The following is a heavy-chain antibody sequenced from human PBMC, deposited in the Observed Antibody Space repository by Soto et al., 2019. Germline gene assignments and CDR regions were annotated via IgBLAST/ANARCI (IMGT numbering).Heavy chain of an antibody. Sequence: GASVKVSCKASGYTFTSYYMHWVRQAPGQGLEWMGIINPSGGSTTYAQKFQGRVTMTRDTSTSTVYMELSSLRSEDTAVYYCARSEELQRVDYSGQGTLVTVSS. CDR2: INPSGGST. V-gene: IGHV1-46*01. J-gene: IGHJ4*02. CDR1: GYTFTSYY. CDR3: ARSEELQRVDY. D-gene: IGHD1-7*01.